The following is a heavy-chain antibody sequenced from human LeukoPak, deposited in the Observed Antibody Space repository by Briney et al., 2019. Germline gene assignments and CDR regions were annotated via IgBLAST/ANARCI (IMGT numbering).Heavy chain of an antibody. CDR3: ARGLYDYGDYGRDGMDV. J-gene: IGHJ6*02. CDR2: INHSGST. V-gene: IGHV4-34*01. CDR1: GGSFSGYY. Sequence: SETLSLTCAVYGGSFSGYYWSWIRQPPGKGLECIGEINHSGSTNYNSSLKSRVTISIDTSKNQFSLKLSSVTAADTAVYYCARGLYDYGDYGRDGMDVWGQGTTVTVSS. D-gene: IGHD4-17*01.